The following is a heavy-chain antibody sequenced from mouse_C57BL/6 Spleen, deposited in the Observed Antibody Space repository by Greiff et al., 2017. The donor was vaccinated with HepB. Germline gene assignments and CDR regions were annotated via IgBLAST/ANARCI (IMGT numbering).Heavy chain of an antibody. CDR3: ASSSYEGFAY. CDR1: GYAFSSSW. J-gene: IGHJ3*01. CDR2: IYPGDGDT. Sequence: QVQLQQSGPELVKPGASVKISCKASGYAFSSSWMNWVKQRPGKGLEWIGRIYPGDGDTNYNGKFKGKATLTADKSSSTAYMQLSSLTSEDSAVYCCASSSYEGFAYWGQGTLVTVSA. V-gene: IGHV1-82*01. D-gene: IGHD1-1*01.